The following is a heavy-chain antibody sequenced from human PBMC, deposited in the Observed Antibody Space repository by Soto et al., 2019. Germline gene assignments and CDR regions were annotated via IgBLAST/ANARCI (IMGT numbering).Heavy chain of an antibody. D-gene: IGHD6-13*01. CDR3: ARRFLSSWYRVRREGYYFDY. Sequence: GESLKISCKGSGYSFTSYWIGWVRQMPGKGLEWMGIIYPGDSDTRYSPSFQGQVTISADKSISTAYLQWSSLKASDTAMYYCARRFLSSWYRVRREGYYFDYWGQGTLVTVSS. J-gene: IGHJ4*02. CDR1: GYSFTSYW. V-gene: IGHV5-51*01. CDR2: IYPGDSDT.